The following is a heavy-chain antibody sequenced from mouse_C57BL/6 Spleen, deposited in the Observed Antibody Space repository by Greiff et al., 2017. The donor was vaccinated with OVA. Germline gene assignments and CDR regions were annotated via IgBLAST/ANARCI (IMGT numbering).Heavy chain of an antibody. D-gene: IGHD2-12*01. CDR2: LSYDGSN. CDR3: ARVYDGDAVDC. J-gene: IGHJ4*01. V-gene: IGHV3-6*01. CDR1: GHSITSGYY. Sequence: SGSAPLPPSQSLSLTCPVTGHSITSGYYWNWIRQFSGNKLEWMGYLSYDGSNNYNPSLKNRISITRDTSENQFILKLNSVTTEDTATYYCARVYDGDAVDCWGQGTSVTVSS.